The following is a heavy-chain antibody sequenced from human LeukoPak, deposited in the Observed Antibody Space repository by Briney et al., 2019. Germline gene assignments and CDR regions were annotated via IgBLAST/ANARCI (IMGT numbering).Heavy chain of an antibody. CDR1: GFTLSDYY. CDR3: ARRRDFIDY. D-gene: IGHD3/OR15-3a*01. CDR2: SSSSGSTI. V-gene: IGHV3-11*01. J-gene: IGHJ4*02. Sequence: GGSLRLYCAASGFTLSDYYMSWIRQAPGKGLEWVSYSSSSGSTIYYADSVKGRFAISRDNAKNSLYLQMNSLRAEDTAVYYCARRRDFIDYWGQGTLVTVSS.